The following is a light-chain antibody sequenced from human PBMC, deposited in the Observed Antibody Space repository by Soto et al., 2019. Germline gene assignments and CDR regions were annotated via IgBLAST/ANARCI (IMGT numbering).Light chain of an antibody. CDR3: CSYAGSYTYV. J-gene: IGLJ1*01. CDR2: SVS. V-gene: IGLV2-11*01. Sequence: QSSLAQPRSVSGSAGQSVTISCAGTSSDVGGHNYVSWYQQYPGKAPKLLLSSVSKRPSGVPDRFSGSKSGNTASLTISGLQAEDEADYYCCSYAGSYTYVFGTGTKSPS. CDR1: SSDVGGHNY.